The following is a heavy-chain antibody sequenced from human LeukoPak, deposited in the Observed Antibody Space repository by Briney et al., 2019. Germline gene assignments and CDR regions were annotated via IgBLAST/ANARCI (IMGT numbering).Heavy chain of an antibody. CDR1: GFIFDDYA. V-gene: IGHV3-9*03. Sequence: GGSLRLSCAASGFIFDDYAMHWVRQAPGKGLEWVSGISWNSGSIGYADSVKGRFTISRDNAKNSLYLQMNSLRAEDMALYYCAKDLVPYGPGSSGWYFDLWGRGTLVTVSS. CDR2: ISWNSGSI. J-gene: IGHJ2*01. D-gene: IGHD3-10*01. CDR3: AKDLVPYGPGSSGWYFDL.